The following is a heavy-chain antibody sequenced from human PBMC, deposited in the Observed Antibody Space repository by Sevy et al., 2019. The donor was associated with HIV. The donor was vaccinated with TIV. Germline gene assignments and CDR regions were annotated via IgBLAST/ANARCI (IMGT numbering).Heavy chain of an antibody. Sequence: ASVKVSCKASGYTFTSYYMHWVRQAPGQGLEWMGIINPSGGSTSYAQKFQGRVTMTRERSTSTVYMELSSLRSEDTAVYYCAREGGSCYLCYYGMDVWGQGTTVTVSS. V-gene: IGHV1-46*01. CDR3: AREGGSCYLCYYGMDV. CDR2: INPSGGST. CDR1: GYTFTSYY. J-gene: IGHJ6*02. D-gene: IGHD2-15*01.